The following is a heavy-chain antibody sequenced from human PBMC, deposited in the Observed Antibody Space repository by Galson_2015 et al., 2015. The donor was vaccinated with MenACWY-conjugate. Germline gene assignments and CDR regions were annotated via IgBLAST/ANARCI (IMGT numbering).Heavy chain of an antibody. CDR2: IKQDGSET. J-gene: IGHJ5*02. Sequence: SLRLSCAASGFTFSNYWMSWVRQAPGKGLEWVANIKQDGSETYYVDSVKGRFTISRDNAKNSLFLQMTRLRVEDTAVYYCAKRESFGYGWYDPWGQGTLVTVSS. V-gene: IGHV3-7*03. CDR3: AKRESFGYGWYDP. D-gene: IGHD5-18*01. CDR1: GFTFSNYW.